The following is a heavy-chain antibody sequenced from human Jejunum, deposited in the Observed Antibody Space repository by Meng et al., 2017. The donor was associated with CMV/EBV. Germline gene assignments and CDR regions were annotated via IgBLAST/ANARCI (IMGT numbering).Heavy chain of an antibody. CDR2: ISPSGNI. V-gene: IGHV4-4*07. D-gene: IGHD3-22*01. CDR1: GDSIINYF. J-gene: IGHJ4*02. CDR3: ARGESRGYYYFDY. Sequence: LQEPGPGLVRPSEARSLTCTVSGDSIINYFLSWIRQPAGKKLEWIGRISPSGNINYIPSLKGRVTMSLDTSNNQIFLNLTSVTAADTALYCCARGESRGYYYFDYWGQGILVTVSS.